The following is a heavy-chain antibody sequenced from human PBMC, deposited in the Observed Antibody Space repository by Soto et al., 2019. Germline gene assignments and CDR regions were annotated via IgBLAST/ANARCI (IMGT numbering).Heavy chain of an antibody. Sequence: GESLKISCKGSGYSFTSYWISWVRQMPGKGLEWMGRIDPSDSYTNYSPSFQGHVTISADKSISTAYLQWSSLKASDTAMYYCARLEKPVLHYYYGMDVWGQGTTVTVSS. J-gene: IGHJ6*02. CDR3: ARLEKPVLHYYYGMDV. V-gene: IGHV5-10-1*01. CDR2: IDPSDSYT. D-gene: IGHD6-6*01. CDR1: GYSFTSYW.